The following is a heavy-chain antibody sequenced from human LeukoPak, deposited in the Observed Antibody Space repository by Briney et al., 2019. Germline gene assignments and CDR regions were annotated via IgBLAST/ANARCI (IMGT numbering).Heavy chain of an antibody. Sequence: PGGSLRLSCEASGFTFSAYAMNWVRQAPGKGLEWVSYISSTTRTIYYADSVKGRFTISRDNAKSSLYLQMNSLRDEDTAVYYCARDRQQMDREGYFDLWGRGTLVTVSS. CDR1: GFTFSAYA. J-gene: IGHJ2*01. D-gene: IGHD6-13*01. CDR3: ARDRQQMDREGYFDL. CDR2: ISSTTRTI. V-gene: IGHV3-48*02.